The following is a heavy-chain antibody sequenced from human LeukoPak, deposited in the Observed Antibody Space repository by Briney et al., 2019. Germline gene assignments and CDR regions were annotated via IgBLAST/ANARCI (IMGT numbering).Heavy chain of an antibody. CDR1: GXTFSTYA. J-gene: IGHJ4*02. Sequence: GGSLRLSCAASGXTFSTYAMNWVRQAPGKGLEWVSSISSSSSYIYYADSVKGRFTISRDNDKKALYLQMNSLRAEDTAVYYCARATSLMEGNDYWGQGSLVTVSS. CDR2: ISSSSSYI. D-gene: IGHD3-10*01. CDR3: ARATSLMEGNDY. V-gene: IGHV3-21*01.